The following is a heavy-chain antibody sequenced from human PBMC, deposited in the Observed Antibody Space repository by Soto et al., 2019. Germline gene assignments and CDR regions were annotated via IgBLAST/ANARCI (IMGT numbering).Heavy chain of an antibody. Sequence: PSETLSLPRTVACGSISSFCWSWIRQPPRKGLEWIGYIYYSGSTNYNPSLKSRVTISVDTSKNQFSLKLSSVTAADTAVYYCARDRGQWLVRAFAIWGQGTMVTVSS. D-gene: IGHD6-19*01. J-gene: IGHJ3*02. CDR2: IYYSGST. V-gene: IGHV4-59*01. CDR3: ARDRGQWLVRAFAI. CDR1: CGSISSFC.